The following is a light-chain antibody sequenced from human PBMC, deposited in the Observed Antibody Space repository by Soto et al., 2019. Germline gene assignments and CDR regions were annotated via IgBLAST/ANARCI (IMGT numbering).Light chain of an antibody. J-gene: IGKJ1*01. Sequence: IKMTQSPSTLSESVGDRVAITCRASQNIGIWLAWYQQKPGKAPRFLIYKASSLESGVPSRFSGSGYGTEFTLTISSLQPDDFATYYCQQYNDYSWTFGQGTKVEIK. CDR1: QNIGIW. CDR3: QQYNDYSWT. V-gene: IGKV1-5*03. CDR2: KAS.